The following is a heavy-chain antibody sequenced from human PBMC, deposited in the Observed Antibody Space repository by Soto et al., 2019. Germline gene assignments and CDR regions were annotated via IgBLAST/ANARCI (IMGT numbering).Heavy chain of an antibody. D-gene: IGHD3-22*01. CDR1: GGSISSYY. CDR3: ALRSMAVVPEY. Sequence: SETLSLTCTVSGGSISSYYWSWIRQPPGKGLEWIGFFYYSGSTNYNPSLKSRVTISIDTSKNQFSLRLSSVTAADTAVYYCALRSMAVVPEYWGQGTLVTVSS. J-gene: IGHJ4*02. V-gene: IGHV4-59*01. CDR2: FYYSGST.